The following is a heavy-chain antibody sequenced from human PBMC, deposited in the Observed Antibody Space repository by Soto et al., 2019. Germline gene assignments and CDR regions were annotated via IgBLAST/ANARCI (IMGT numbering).Heavy chain of an antibody. CDR3: AKDDYGDYGLDY. J-gene: IGHJ4*02. Sequence: EVQLLESGGGLVQPGGSLRLSCTASGFTFSSYAMSWVRQAPGKGLEWVSAISGSGGSTYYADSVKGRFTISRDNSKNTLYLQMNSLRAEDTAVYYCAKDDYGDYGLDYWGQGTLVTVSS. V-gene: IGHV3-23*01. CDR1: GFTFSSYA. D-gene: IGHD4-17*01. CDR2: ISGSGGST.